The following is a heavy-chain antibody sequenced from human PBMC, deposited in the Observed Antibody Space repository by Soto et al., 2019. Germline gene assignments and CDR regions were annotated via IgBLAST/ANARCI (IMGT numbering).Heavy chain of an antibody. CDR1: GFSFSNYA. J-gene: IGHJ2*01. D-gene: IGHD2-8*01. V-gene: IGHV3-23*04. Sequence: ELQLVESGGGLVQPGGSLRLSCVASGFSFSNYAMSWVRQAPGKGLEWVSVIRGGGSNTYYADSVKGRFSISRDNSKNTLYLQMNSLTSEDTAVYYCVKNGVKYASSSSRYFHLWGRGILVTFSS. CDR2: IRGGGSNT. CDR3: VKNGVKYASSSSRYFHL.